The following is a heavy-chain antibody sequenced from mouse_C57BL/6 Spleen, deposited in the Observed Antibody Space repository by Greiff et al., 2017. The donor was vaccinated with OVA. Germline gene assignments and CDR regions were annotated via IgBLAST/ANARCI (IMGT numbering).Heavy chain of an antibody. D-gene: IGHD2-1*01. V-gene: IGHV1-55*01. Sequence: VKLQQPGAELVKPGASVKMSCKASGYTFTSYWITWVKQRPGQGLEWIGDIYPGSGSTNYNEKFKSKATLTVDTSSSTAYMQLSSLTSDDSAVYSCAREMEYGNCDYWGQGTTLTVSS. J-gene: IGHJ2*01. CDR1: GYTFTSYW. CDR3: AREMEYGNCDY. CDR2: IYPGSGST.